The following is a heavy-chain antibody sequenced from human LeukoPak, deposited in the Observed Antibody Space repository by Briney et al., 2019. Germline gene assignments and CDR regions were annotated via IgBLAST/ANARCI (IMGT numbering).Heavy chain of an antibody. J-gene: IGHJ3*02. Sequence: TGGSLRLACAASGFRFSNYGMHWVRQAPGKGLEWVALILYDGSNKYYADSVKGRFTISRDNSKNTLYLQMNSLRAEDTAVYFCVRIAVTFDIWGQGTMVTVSS. CDR2: ILYDGSNK. CDR1: GFRFSNYG. V-gene: IGHV3-33*01. D-gene: IGHD6-19*01. CDR3: VRIAVTFDI.